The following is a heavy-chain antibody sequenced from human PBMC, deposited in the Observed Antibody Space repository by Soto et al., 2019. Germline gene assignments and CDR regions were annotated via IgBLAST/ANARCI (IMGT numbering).Heavy chain of an antibody. CDR1: GGSISSSNW. CDR2: IFHNGNT. D-gene: IGHD2-2*01. V-gene: IGHV4-4*02. Sequence: QVQLQESGPGLVKPSGTLSLTCAVSGGSISSSNWWRWVRQPPGKGLEWIGEIFHNGNTYSNPSLTGRVTMSVDKSKNQFSLNLNSVTAADTAVYYCASRTDAMDVWGQGTRVTVSS. CDR3: ASRTDAMDV. J-gene: IGHJ6*02.